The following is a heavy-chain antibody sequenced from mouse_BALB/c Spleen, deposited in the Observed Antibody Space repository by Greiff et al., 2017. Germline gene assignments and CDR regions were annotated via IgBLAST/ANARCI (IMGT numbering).Heavy chain of an antibody. CDR1: GYTFTSYW. Sequence: QVQLQESGAELARPGASVKLSCKASGYTFTSYWMQWVQQRPGQGLEWIGAIYPGDGDTRYTQKFKGKSTLTADKSSSTAYMQLSSLASEDSAVYYCARYRYDDAMDDWGQGTSVTVSS. CDR2: IYPGDGDT. D-gene: IGHD2-14*01. J-gene: IGHJ4*01. V-gene: IGHV1-87*01. CDR3: ARYRYDDAMDD.